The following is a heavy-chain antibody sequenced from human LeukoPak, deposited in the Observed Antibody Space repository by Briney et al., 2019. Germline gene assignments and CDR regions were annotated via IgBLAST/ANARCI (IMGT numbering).Heavy chain of an antibody. V-gene: IGHV3-30*04. D-gene: IGHD4-17*01. CDR1: GFTFNSH. Sequence: GGSLRLSCADSGFTFNSHMHWVRQAPGEGLEWVAAISYDGSNKKYGDSVRGRFTISSDNSKNTLYLQMNSLRPEDTAVYYCARQSSVTRSGLDSWGQGTLVTVSS. J-gene: IGHJ4*02. CDR2: ISYDGSNK. CDR3: ARQSSVTRSGLDS.